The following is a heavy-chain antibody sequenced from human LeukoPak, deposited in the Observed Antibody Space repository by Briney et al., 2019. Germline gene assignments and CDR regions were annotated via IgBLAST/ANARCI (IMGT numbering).Heavy chain of an antibody. V-gene: IGHV1-2*06. CDR3: ARVGDGLNDGFDI. J-gene: IGHJ3*02. CDR2: INPNTGGT. Sequence: ASVKVPCKASGYTFTGYYMNWVRQAPGQGLEWMGRINPNTGGTNYAQNFQGSVTMTRDTSITTVYMELSRLRSDDTAVYYCARVGDGLNDGFDIWGQGTMVTVSS. D-gene: IGHD5-24*01. CDR1: GYTFTGYY.